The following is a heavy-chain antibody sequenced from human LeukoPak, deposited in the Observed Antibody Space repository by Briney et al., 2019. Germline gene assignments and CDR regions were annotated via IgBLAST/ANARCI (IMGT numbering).Heavy chain of an antibody. Sequence: ASVKVSCRASGYTFSGDYIHWMRQAPGQGLEWMGWINHNNGGTNYARKFQGRVTMTRDTSITTTYMELISLRSDGTAVYYCARGGPKPIMGAADCWGQGTLVTVSS. CDR3: ARGGPKPIMGAADC. D-gene: IGHD1-26*01. J-gene: IGHJ4*02. V-gene: IGHV1-2*02. CDR2: INHNNGGT. CDR1: GYTFSGDY.